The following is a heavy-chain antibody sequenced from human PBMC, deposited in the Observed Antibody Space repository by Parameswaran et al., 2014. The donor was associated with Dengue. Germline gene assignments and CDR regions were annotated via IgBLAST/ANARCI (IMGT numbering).Heavy chain of an antibody. Sequence: SWVRQAPGQGLEWMGCISPYNGKTNYAQKFQGRVTMTTDTSTSTANMELRRLRSDDTAVYYCASPLLWFGAGVHNDYGMDVWGQGTTVTVSS. J-gene: IGHJ6*02. CDR3: ASPLLWFGAGVHNDYGMDV. CDR2: ISPYNGKT. V-gene: IGHV1-18*01. D-gene: IGHD3-10*01.